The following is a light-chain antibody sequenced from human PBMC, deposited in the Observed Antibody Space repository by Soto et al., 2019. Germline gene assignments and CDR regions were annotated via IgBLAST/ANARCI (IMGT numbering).Light chain of an antibody. CDR1: QSVSSSY. V-gene: IGKV3-20*01. CDR2: GAS. Sequence: EMVLTQSPGTLSLSPGERATLSCRASQSVSSSYVAWYQQKPGQAPRLLIYGASSRATGIPDRFSGSGSGTDFTLTISRREPEDFAVYYCQQYGSSPRTFGQGTKVEIK. CDR3: QQYGSSPRT. J-gene: IGKJ1*01.